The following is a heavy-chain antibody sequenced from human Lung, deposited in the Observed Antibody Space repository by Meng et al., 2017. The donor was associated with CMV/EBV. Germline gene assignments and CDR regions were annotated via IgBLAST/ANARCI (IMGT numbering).Heavy chain of an antibody. Sequence: YSAAWNWIRPSPSGGLQWLGRTYYRSKWCNDYAVSVDSRVTITADTTNTQFSLQMNSVTPEDAALYYCTRARNWNFGLGSFGNWFDSWGQGTLVTVSS. CDR3: TRARNWNFGLGSFGNWFDS. CDR2: TYYRSKWCN. D-gene: IGHD1-1*01. J-gene: IGHJ5*01. V-gene: IGHV6-1*01. CDR1: YSAA.